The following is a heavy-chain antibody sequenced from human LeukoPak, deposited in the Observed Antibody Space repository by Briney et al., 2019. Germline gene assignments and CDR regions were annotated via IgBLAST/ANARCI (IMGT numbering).Heavy chain of an antibody. CDR2: IYYSGST. V-gene: IGHV4-59*01. J-gene: IGHJ4*02. CDR1: GSSISRYY. CDR3: ARGGYSSVWSFDY. Sequence: PSETLSLTCTVSGSSISRYYWSWIRQPPGKGLEWIGYIYYSGSTNYNPSLKSRVTISVDTSKNQFSLKLSSVTAADTAVYYCARGGYSSVWSFDYWGQGTLVTVSS. D-gene: IGHD6-19*01.